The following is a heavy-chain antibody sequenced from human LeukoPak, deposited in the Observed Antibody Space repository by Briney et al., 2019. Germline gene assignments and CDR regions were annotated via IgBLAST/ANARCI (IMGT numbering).Heavy chain of an antibody. J-gene: IGHJ6*03. V-gene: IGHV3-7*01. CDR3: ATNFYYYMDV. Sequence: GGSLRLSCAASGFTFSSYWMSWVRQAPGKGLEWVATISQDGGEKYYVDSVKGRFTISRDNAKNSLYLQMSSLGAEDTAVYYCATNFYYYMDVWGKGTTATVSS. CDR1: GFTFSSYW. CDR2: ISQDGGEK.